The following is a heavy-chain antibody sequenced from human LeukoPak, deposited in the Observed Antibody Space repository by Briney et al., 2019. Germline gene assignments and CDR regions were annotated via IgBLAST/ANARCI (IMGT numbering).Heavy chain of an antibody. CDR1: GFTFSRYW. J-gene: IGHJ4*02. Sequence: PGGSLRLSCEASGFTFSRYWMSWVCQAPGKGPEWVANINQDGSAAFYVDSVKGRVTISRDNAKNSLYLQMYSLRAEDTAVYYCARSIDYWGQGTLVTVSS. CDR2: INQDGSAA. V-gene: IGHV3-7*01. CDR3: ARSIDY.